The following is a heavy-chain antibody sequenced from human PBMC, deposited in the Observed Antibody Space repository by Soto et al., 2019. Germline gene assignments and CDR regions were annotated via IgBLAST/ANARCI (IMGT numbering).Heavy chain of an antibody. J-gene: IGHJ4*02. CDR3: ARVHPPTPFCGGDCPRPFDY. CDR1: GGSISSYY. Sequence: KASETLSLTCTVSGGSISSYYWSWIRQPPGKGLEWIGYIYYSGSTNYNPSLKSRVTISVDTSKNQFSLKLSSVTAADTAVYYCARVHPPTPFCGGDCPRPFDYWGQGTLVTVSS. V-gene: IGHV4-59*01. D-gene: IGHD2-21*02. CDR2: IYYSGST.